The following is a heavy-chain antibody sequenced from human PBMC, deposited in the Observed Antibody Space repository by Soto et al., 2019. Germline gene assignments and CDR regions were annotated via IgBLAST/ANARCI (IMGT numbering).Heavy chain of an antibody. J-gene: IGHJ4*02. CDR3: ARLGWLQPYFDY. CDR2: IYYSGST. V-gene: IGHV4-59*01. CDR1: GGSISSYY. Sequence: QVQLQESGPGLVKPSETLSLTCTVSGGSISSYYWSWIRQPPGKGLEWIGYIYYSGSTNYNPSLKSRVTISVDTSKNQFSLKPSSVTAADTAVYYCARLGWLQPYFDYWGQGTLVTVSS. D-gene: IGHD5-12*01.